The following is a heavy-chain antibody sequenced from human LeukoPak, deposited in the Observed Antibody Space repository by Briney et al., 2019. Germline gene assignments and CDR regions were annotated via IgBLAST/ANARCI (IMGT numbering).Heavy chain of an antibody. Sequence: PGGSLRLSCTASGFTFGDYAMSWFRQAPGKGLEWVGFIRSKAYGGTTEYAASVKGRFTISGDDSKSIAYLQMNSLKTEDTAVYYCTRRDYDFWSGYKAPFDPWGQGTLVTVSS. V-gene: IGHV3-49*03. D-gene: IGHD3-3*01. CDR2: IRSKAYGGTT. CDR1: GFTFGDYA. J-gene: IGHJ5*02. CDR3: TRRDYDFWSGYKAPFDP.